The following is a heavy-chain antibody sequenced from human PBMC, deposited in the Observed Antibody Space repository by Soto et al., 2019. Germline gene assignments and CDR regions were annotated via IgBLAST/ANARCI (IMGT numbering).Heavy chain of an antibody. CDR2: IIPIFGTA. J-gene: IGHJ6*02. CDR3: ARGAGGYYYYGMDV. V-gene: IGHV1-69*13. CDR1: GGAFSIYA. Sequence: SVKVSCKASGGAFSIYAISWVRQAPGQGLEWMGGIIPIFGTANYAQKFQGRVTITADESTSTAYMELSSLRSEDTAVYYCARGAGGYYYYGMDVWGQGTTVTVSS.